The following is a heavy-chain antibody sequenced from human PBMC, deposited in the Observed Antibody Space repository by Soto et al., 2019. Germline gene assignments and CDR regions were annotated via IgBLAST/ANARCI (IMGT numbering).Heavy chain of an antibody. J-gene: IGHJ4*02. CDR3: ARSPIRLSYLDF. CDR1: GYSISSDYY. CDR2: VYDSGNS. V-gene: IGHV4-38-2*01. Sequence: PSETLSLTCAVSGYSISSDYYWGWIRQPPGKGLEWIGSVYDSGNSYYNPSLKNRVTISLDTCKNQFSLKLSSVTAADTAVYFLARSPIRLSYLDFWGKGTMVTVSS. D-gene: IGHD3-16*01.